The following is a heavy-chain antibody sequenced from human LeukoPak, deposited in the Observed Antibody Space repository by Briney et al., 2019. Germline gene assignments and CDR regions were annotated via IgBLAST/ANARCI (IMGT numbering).Heavy chain of an antibody. V-gene: IGHV1-2*02. CDR2: INPRTGGT. CDR1: EYTFTGYY. Sequence: EASVKVSCKASEYTFTGYYLHWVRQAPGQGLEWMGWINPRTGGTNYAQKFQGRVTLTRDTSISTAYMELRRLRYDDTAVYYCARRVPAAVLDVWGQGTLVTVSS. D-gene: IGHD2-2*01. CDR3: ARRVPAAVLDV. J-gene: IGHJ4*02.